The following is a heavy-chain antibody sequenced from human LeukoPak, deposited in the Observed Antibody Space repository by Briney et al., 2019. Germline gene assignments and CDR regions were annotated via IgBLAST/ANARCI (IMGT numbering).Heavy chain of an antibody. CDR2: IIPIFGTA. D-gene: IGHD3-22*01. V-gene: IGHV1-69*05. J-gene: IGHJ3*02. CDR3: ARVSLHYYDSSGYPHDAFDI. CDR1: GGTFSSYA. Sequence: ASVKVSCKASGGTFSSYAISWVRRAPGQGLEWMGGIIPIFGTANYAQKFQGRVTITTDESTSTAYMELSSLRSEDTAVYYCARVSLHYYDSSGYPHDAFDIWGQGTMVTVSS.